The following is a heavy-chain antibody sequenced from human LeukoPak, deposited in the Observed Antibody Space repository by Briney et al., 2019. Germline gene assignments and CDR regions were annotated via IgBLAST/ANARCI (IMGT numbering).Heavy chain of an antibody. D-gene: IGHD6-13*01. CDR1: GFTFSSYA. CDR3: ARDPAAAGDY. Sequence: GGSLRLSCAASGFTFSSYAMSWVRQAPGKGLEWVANIKQDGSEKYYVDSVKGRFTISRDNAKNSLYLQMNSLRAEDTAVYYCARDPAAAGDYWGQGTLVTVSS. V-gene: IGHV3-7*01. J-gene: IGHJ4*02. CDR2: IKQDGSEK.